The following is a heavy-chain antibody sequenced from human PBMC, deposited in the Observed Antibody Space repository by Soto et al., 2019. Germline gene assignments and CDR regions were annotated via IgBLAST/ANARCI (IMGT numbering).Heavy chain of an antibody. V-gene: IGHV4-59*01. D-gene: IGHD2-15*01. CDR1: GGSISSSY. J-gene: IGHJ4*02. Sequence: QVQLQESGPGLVKASETLSLSCTVSGGSISSSYWSWIRQPPGKGLEWIGYIYYSGSPNFHPSLQGRVTVSVDTSKNQLSLKLSSVAAADTAVYYCAREGCSGGRCYFDYWGQGTLVTVSS. CDR3: AREGCSGGRCYFDY. CDR2: IYYSGSP.